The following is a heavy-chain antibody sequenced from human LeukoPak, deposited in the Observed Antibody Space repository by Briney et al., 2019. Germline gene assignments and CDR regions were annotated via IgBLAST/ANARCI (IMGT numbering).Heavy chain of an antibody. D-gene: IGHD5-24*01. V-gene: IGHV1-2*06. J-gene: IGHJ4*02. CDR3: ARDREDGCLPDY. CDR2: INPNSGGT. Sequence: ASVKVSCKASGYTFTGYYMHWVRQAPGQGLEWIGRINPNSGGTNYAQKFQGRVTMTRDTSISTAYMELSRLRSDDTAVYYCARDREDGCLPDYWGQGTLVTVSS. CDR1: GYTFTGYY.